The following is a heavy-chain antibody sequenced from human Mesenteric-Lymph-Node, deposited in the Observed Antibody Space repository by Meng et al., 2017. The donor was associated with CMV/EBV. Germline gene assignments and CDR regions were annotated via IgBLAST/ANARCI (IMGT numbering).Heavy chain of an antibody. J-gene: IGHJ5*02. D-gene: IGHD6-13*01. CDR3: AGGIAAAGSRWFDP. V-gene: IGHV1-69*02. CDR2: IIPILGIA. CDR1: GGTFSSYT. Sequence: QVQLVQSGAEVKKPGSSVKVSCKASGGTFSSYTISWVRQAPGQGLEWMGRIIPILGIANYAQKFQGRVTIPADKFTSTAYMELSSLRSEDTAVYYCAGGIAAAGSRWFDPWGQGTLVTVSS.